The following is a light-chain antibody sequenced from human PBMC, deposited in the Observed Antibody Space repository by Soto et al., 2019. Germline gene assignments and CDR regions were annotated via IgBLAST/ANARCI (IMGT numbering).Light chain of an antibody. V-gene: IGKV3-20*01. CDR3: RHYGDSPWT. J-gene: IGKJ1*01. CDR1: QSVSSSY. Sequence: SHASRSSQSVSSSYLAWYQQKPGKAPRLLIYDASTRATDIPARFSGSGSGPEFTLTISRLVPADSAVCYWRHYGDSPWTFGQGTKVDIK. CDR2: DAS.